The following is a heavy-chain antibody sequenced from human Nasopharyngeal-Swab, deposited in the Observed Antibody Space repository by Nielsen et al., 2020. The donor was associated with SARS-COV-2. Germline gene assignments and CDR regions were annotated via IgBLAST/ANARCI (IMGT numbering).Heavy chain of an antibody. CDR2: ISRTSST. V-gene: IGHV3-23*01. Sequence: GESLKISCAASGFTFDSYAMHWVRQAPGKGLEWVSAISRTSSTYYADSVKGRFTVSRDNSKNTLYLQMNSLRAEDTAVYYCAKGTGATYRAIDYWGQGTLVTASS. CDR3: AKGTGATYRAIDY. D-gene: IGHD1-26*01. J-gene: IGHJ4*02. CDR1: GFTFDSYA.